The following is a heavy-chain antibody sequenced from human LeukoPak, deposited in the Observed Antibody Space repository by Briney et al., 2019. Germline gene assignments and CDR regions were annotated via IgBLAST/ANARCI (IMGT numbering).Heavy chain of an antibody. D-gene: IGHD6-6*01. CDR1: GDTFTSYR. CDR2: SSAYNGNT. CDR3: ARGRIAARARNYYGMDV. Sequence: ASLKSSCKASGDTFTSYRISCVRQAPGQRREWIGWSSAYNGNTNYAQKLQGRVTMTTDTSTSTVCMELRSLRSDDTAVYYCARGRIAARARNYYGMDVWGQGTTVNVSS. V-gene: IGHV1-18*01. J-gene: IGHJ6*02.